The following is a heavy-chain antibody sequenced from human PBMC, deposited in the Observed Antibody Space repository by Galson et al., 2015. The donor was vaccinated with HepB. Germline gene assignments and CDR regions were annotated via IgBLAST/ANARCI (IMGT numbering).Heavy chain of an antibody. V-gene: IGHV4-61*02. CDR2: IYTSGST. Sequence: TLSLTCTVSGGSISSGSYYWSWIRQPAGKGLEWIGRIYTSGSTNYNPSLKSRVTISVDTSKNQFSLKLSSVTAADTAVYYCARVSSRISGWSLDVWGQGTTVTVSS. D-gene: IGHD6-19*01. J-gene: IGHJ6*02. CDR3: ARVSSRISGWSLDV. CDR1: GGSISSGSYY.